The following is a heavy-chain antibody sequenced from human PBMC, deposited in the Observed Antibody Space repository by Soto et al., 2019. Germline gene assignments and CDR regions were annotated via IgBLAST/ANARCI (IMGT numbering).Heavy chain of an antibody. CDR3: ARRIVVVTALDY. CDR1: GYTFTSYA. Sequence: QVQLVQSGAEEKKPGASVKVSCKASGYTFTSYAMHWVRQAPGQRLEWMGWINAGNGNTKYSQKFQGRVTITRDTSASTAYRELSSLRSEETAVYYCARRIVVVTALDYWGQGTLVTVSS. J-gene: IGHJ4*02. V-gene: IGHV1-3*05. D-gene: IGHD2-21*02. CDR2: INAGNGNT.